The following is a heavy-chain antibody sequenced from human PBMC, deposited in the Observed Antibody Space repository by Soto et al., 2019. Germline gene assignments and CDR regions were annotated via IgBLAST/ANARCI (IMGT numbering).Heavy chain of an antibody. CDR2: IILIFGTA. D-gene: IGHD2-2*02. CDR1: RGTFSSYA. V-gene: IGHV1-69*13. CDR3: ARDKGDIVVVPAAISNRLNYYYGMDV. J-gene: IGHJ6*02. Sequence: SVKVSCKASRGTFSSYAISWVRQAPGQGLEWMGGIILIFGTANYAQKFQGRVTITADESTSTAYMELSSLRSEDTAVYYCARDKGDIVVVPAAISNRLNYYYGMDVWGQGTTVTVSS.